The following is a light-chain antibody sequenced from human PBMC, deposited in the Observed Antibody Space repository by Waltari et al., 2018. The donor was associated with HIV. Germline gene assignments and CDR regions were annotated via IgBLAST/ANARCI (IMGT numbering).Light chain of an antibody. Sequence: DIQLTQPPPSLSASVGVRVTITCRASQSISSSLNWYQQKPGKAPKLLIYDASSLQSGVPSRFSGSASGTDFTLTISSLQPEDFATYYCQQSYSTLFTFGPGTKVDIK. CDR1: QSISSS. CDR3: QQSYSTLFT. V-gene: IGKV1-39*01. CDR2: DAS. J-gene: IGKJ3*01.